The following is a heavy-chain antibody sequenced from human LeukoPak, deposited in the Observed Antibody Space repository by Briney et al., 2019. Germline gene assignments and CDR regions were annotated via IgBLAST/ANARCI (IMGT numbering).Heavy chain of an antibody. J-gene: IGHJ4*02. Sequence: GGSLRLSCAASGFTFSSYSMNWVRQAPGKGLEWVSSIGSSSNYMYYADSVKGRFTISRDNAKNSLYLQMNSLRAEDTAVYYCAKDGRRHFLFDYWGQGTLVTVSS. CDR3: AKDGRRHFLFDY. D-gene: IGHD3-3*02. V-gene: IGHV3-21*01. CDR2: IGSSSNYM. CDR1: GFTFSSYS.